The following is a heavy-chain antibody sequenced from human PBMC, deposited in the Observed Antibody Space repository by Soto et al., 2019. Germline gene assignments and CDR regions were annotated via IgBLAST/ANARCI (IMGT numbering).Heavy chain of an antibody. J-gene: IGHJ6*02. CDR2: ISYDGNKK. CDR3: ARAGCDGGSCYTLVGLRYGMDV. Sequence: QVQLVESGGGVVQPGRSLRLSCAASGFTFSSYAMYWVRQAPGKGLEWVAVISYDGNKKYYADSVKRRFTISRDNSKNTLYLQMNCLRAEDTVVYYCARAGCDGGSCYTLVGLRYGMDVWGQGTTVTVSS. CDR1: GFTFSSYA. V-gene: IGHV3-30-3*01. D-gene: IGHD2-15*01.